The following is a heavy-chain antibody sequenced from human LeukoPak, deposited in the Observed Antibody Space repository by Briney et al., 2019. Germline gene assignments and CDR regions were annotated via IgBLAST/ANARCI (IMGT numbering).Heavy chain of an antibody. CDR2: INHSGST. D-gene: IGHD3-10*01. CDR1: GGSFSGYY. Sequence: SETLSLTCAVYGGSFSGYYWSWIRQPPGKGLEWIGEINHSGSTYYNPSLKSRVTISVDTSKNQFSLKLSSVTAADTAVYYCATLVLGSGELLDYWGQGTLVTVSS. J-gene: IGHJ4*02. V-gene: IGHV4-34*01. CDR3: ATLVLGSGELLDY.